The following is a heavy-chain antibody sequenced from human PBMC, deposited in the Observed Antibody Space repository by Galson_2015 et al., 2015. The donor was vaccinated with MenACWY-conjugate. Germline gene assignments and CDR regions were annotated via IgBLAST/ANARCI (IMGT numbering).Heavy chain of an antibody. CDR1: GYTFTSYY. Sequence: SVKVSCKASGYTFTSYYMHWVRQAPGQGLEWMGIINPSGGSTSYAQKFQGSVTMTRDTSTSTVYMELSSLRSEDTAVYYCARVRSVLQYYFDYWGQGTLVTVSS. V-gene: IGHV1-46*01. CDR3: ARVRSVLQYYFDY. D-gene: IGHD2-15*01. CDR2: INPSGGST. J-gene: IGHJ4*02.